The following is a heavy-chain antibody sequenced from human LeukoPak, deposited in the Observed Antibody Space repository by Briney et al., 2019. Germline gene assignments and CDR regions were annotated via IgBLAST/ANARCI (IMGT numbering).Heavy chain of an antibody. CDR3: ANALQYYYYDSSGYSDY. CDR1: GFTFSSYA. V-gene: IGHV3-23*01. J-gene: IGHJ4*02. D-gene: IGHD3-22*01. CDR2: ISGSGGST. Sequence: PGGSLRLSCAASGFTFSSYAMSWVRQAPGKGLEWVSAISGSGGSTYYADSVKGRFTISRDNSKNTLYLQMNSLRAEDTAVYYCANALQYYYYDSSGYSDYWGQGTLVTVSS.